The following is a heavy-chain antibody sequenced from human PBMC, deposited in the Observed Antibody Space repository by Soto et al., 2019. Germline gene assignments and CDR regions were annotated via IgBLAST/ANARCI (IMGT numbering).Heavy chain of an antibody. CDR3: ARIYYDSVFDY. CDR2: IYYSXST. Sequence: XXTLSLTCTVSRGSINSSSYYWGWIRQPXGKGLESIGXIYYSXSTYYKHSLKXXVTISVDTXKNQFSLKLSSVNDADKAVYYCARIYYDSVFDYWGKGTLVTVSS. CDR1: RGSINSSSYY. V-gene: IGHV4-39*01. D-gene: IGHD3-22*01. J-gene: IGHJ4*02.